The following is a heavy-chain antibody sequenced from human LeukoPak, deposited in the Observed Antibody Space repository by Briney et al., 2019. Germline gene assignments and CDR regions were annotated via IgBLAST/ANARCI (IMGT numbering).Heavy chain of an antibody. Sequence: GGSLRLSCAASGFTFSAYGMHWVRQAPGKGLEWVAVIAYDGSNKHYADSVKGRFTISRDNSKNTLYLQMNSLRAEDTAVYYCARVSFYDILTGYNLDYFDYWGQGTLVTVSS. D-gene: IGHD3-9*01. J-gene: IGHJ4*02. CDR1: GFTFSAYG. CDR2: IAYDGSNK. V-gene: IGHV3-30*03. CDR3: ARVSFYDILTGYNLDYFDY.